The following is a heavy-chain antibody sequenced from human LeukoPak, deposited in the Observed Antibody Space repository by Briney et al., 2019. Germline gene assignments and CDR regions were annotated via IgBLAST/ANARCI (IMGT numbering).Heavy chain of an antibody. D-gene: IGHD3-9*01. CDR1: GITVSSNY. Sequence: PGGSLRLSCAASGITVSSNYMSWVRQAPGKGLEWVSIIYSGGSTYYPDSVKGRFSISRDNSKNTLYLQMNSLRAEDAAVYYCARGPLTRYDYYYGMDVWGQGTTVTVSS. J-gene: IGHJ6*02. CDR3: ARGPLTRYDYYYGMDV. V-gene: IGHV3-53*01. CDR2: IYSGGST.